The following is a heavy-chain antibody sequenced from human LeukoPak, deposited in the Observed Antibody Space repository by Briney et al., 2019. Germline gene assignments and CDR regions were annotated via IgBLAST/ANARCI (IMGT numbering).Heavy chain of an antibody. CDR3: ARKPIFASGIHWYYFDN. CDR2: IRYSANT. J-gene: IGHJ4*02. Sequence: PSETLSLTCTVSGGSTSSSDYYWGWIRQPPDEGLEWIASIRYSANTYYNPSLKSRVTISVDTSKNQFSLKLNPVTAADTAVYYCARKPIFASGIHWYYFDNWGQGTLVTVSS. CDR1: GGSTSSSDYY. D-gene: IGHD3-10*01. V-gene: IGHV4-39*01.